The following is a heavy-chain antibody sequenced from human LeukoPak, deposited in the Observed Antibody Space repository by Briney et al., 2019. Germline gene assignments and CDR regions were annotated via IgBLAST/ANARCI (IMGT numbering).Heavy chain of an antibody. J-gene: IGHJ4*02. D-gene: IGHD2-21*02. CDR3: ASTCGGDCSFFDY. V-gene: IGHV3-30*04. Sequence: PGRSLRLSCAASGFTFSSYAMHWVRQAPGKGLGWVAVISYDGSNKYYADSVKGRFTISRDNSKSTLYLQMNSLRAEDTAVYYCASTCGGDCSFFDYWGQGTLVTVSS. CDR1: GFTFSSYA. CDR2: ISYDGSNK.